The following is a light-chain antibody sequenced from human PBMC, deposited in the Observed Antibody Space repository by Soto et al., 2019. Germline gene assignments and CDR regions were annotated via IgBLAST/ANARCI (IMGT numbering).Light chain of an antibody. CDR2: DSN. V-gene: IGLV1-51*01. CDR1: SSNIGNNY. J-gene: IGLJ2*01. Sequence: QSVLTQPPSVSAAPGQKVTISGPGSSSNIGNNYVSWYQQLPGTAPKLLIYDSNKRPSGIPDRFSGSKSGTSATLGITGLQTGDEADYYCGTWDSSLSAVVFGGGTKLTVL. CDR3: GTWDSSLSAVV.